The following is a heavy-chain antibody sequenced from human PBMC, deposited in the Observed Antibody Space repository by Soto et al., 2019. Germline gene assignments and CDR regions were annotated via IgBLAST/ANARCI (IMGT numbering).Heavy chain of an antibody. J-gene: IGHJ4*02. CDR2: IYYSGST. D-gene: IGHD3-22*01. CDR1: GGSISSYY. Sequence: SETLSLTCTVSGGSISSYYWSWIRQPPGKGLEWIGYIYYSGSTNYNPSLKSRVTVSGDTSKNQFSLKLSSVTAADTAVYYCARVGYYDSSGYPDYWGQGTLVTVSS. V-gene: IGHV4-59*01. CDR3: ARVGYYDSSGYPDY.